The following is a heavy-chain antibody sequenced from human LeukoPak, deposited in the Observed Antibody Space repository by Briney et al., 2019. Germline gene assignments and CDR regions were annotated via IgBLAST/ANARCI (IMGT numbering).Heavy chain of an antibody. V-gene: IGHV4-59*08. D-gene: IGHD6-19*01. J-gene: IGHJ5*02. CDR3: ARIAVAATGYXXXDP. CDR1: GGSISTYY. CDR2: IYNTGST. Sequence: KSSETLSLTCAVSGGSISTYYWNWTRQPPGKGLEWIGYIYNTGSTIYNPSLKSRVTISVDTSKNQFSLRLSSVTAADTAVYYCARIAVAATGYXXXDPWGQGTLVTVSS.